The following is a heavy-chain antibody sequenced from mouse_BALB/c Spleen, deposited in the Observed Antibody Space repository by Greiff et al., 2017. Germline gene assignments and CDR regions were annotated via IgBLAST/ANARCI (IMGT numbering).Heavy chain of an antibody. CDR2: ISSGGSYT. J-gene: IGHJ2*01. CDR1: GFTFSSYA. CDR3: ARSYYYGSSHFDY. Sequence: EVVLVESGGGLVKPGGSLKLSCAASGFTFSSYAMSWVRQSPEKRLEWVAEISSGGSYTYYPDTVTGRFTISRDNAKNTLYLEMSSLRSEDTAMYYCARSYYYGSSHFDYWGQGTTLTVSS. D-gene: IGHD1-1*01. V-gene: IGHV5-9-4*01.